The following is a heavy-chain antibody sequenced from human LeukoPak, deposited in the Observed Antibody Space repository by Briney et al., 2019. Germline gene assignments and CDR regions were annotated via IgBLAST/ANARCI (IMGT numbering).Heavy chain of an antibody. CDR3: ARENKTYYYYYGMDV. Sequence: QAGGSLRLSCAASGFTFSSYAMHWVRQAPGKGLEWVAVISYDGSNKYYADSVKGRFTISRDNSKNTLYLQMNSLRAEDTAVYYCARENKTYYYYYGMDVWGQGTTVTVSS. V-gene: IGHV3-30*14. J-gene: IGHJ6*02. CDR1: GFTFSSYA. D-gene: IGHD1/OR15-1a*01. CDR2: ISYDGSNK.